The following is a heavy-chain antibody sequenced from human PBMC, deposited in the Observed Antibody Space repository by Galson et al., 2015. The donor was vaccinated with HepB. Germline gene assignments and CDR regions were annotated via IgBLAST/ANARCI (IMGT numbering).Heavy chain of an antibody. D-gene: IGHD7-27*01. J-gene: IGHJ4*02. CDR3: ARRRSGDGWEY. V-gene: IGHV4-39*01. CDR1: DGSIRSSSFC. Sequence: TLSLTCTVSDGSIRSSSFCWGWIRQTPGKGLDWIGSSYYSGSTYYNASLKSRVTISVDTSKNQFSLKLSSVTAADTAIYCCARRRSGDGWEYWGQGTLVTVSS. CDR2: SYYSGST.